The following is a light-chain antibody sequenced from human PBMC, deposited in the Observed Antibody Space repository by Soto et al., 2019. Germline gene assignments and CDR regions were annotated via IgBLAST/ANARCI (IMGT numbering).Light chain of an antibody. Sequence: QSVLTQPPSASGTPGQRVTISCSGSSSNIGSNYVNWYQQLPGTAPKLLIYRNDLRPSGVPDRFSGSKSGNSASLAISGLXXXXXXXYYCAAWDDSLSGEVFGTGTKVTV. CDR2: RND. J-gene: IGLJ1*01. CDR3: AAWDDSLSGEV. V-gene: IGLV1-47*01. CDR1: SSNIGSNY.